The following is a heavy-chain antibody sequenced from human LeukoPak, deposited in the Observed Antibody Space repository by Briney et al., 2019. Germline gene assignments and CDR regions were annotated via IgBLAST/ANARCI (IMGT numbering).Heavy chain of an antibody. CDR2: IHTSGST. D-gene: IGHD3-22*01. CDR1: GGSISSYY. Sequence: SETLSLTCTVSGGSISSYYRSWIRQPAGKGLEWIGRIHTSGSTNYNPSLKSRVTMSVDTSKNQFSLKLSSVTAADTAVYYCARDGHSSGYPAAFDIWGQGTMVTVSS. CDR3: ARDGHSSGYPAAFDI. V-gene: IGHV4-4*07. J-gene: IGHJ3*02.